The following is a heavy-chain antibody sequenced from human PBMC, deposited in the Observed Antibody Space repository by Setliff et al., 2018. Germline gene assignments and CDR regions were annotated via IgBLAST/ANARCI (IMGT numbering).Heavy chain of an antibody. CDR2: VNDNGRTT. J-gene: IGHJ3*02. CDR1: EFTFSSYA. V-gene: IGHV3-23*01. CDR3: ARRGGTAGQGAFDI. Sequence: GGSLRLSCVASEFTFSSYAVSWLRQAPGKGLEWVATVNDNGRTTYYPNSVKGQFTISRDNSKNTFYLQMNNLRAEGTALYYCARRGGTAGQGAFDIWGQGTMVT. D-gene: IGHD6-19*01.